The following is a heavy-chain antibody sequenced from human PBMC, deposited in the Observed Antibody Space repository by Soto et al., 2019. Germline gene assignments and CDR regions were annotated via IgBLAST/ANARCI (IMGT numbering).Heavy chain of an antibody. CDR3: ARQALYDSSGYYPWVFDY. J-gene: IGHJ4*02. D-gene: IGHD3-22*01. CDR1: GGSISSSSYY. CDR2: IYYSGST. V-gene: IGHV4-39*01. Sequence: QLQLQESGPGLVKPSETLSLTCTVSGGSISSSSYYWGWIRQPPGKGLEWIGSIYYSGSTYYNPSLKSRVTLSVDTSKSRSPLKLSAVTAADTAVYYCARQALYDSSGYYPWVFDYWGQGTPVTVSS.